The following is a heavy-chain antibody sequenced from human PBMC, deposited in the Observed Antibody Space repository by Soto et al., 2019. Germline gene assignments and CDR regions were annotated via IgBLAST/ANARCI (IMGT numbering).Heavy chain of an antibody. CDR1: GYTFTNFG. D-gene: IGHD2-15*01. Sequence: QVQLVQSGAEVKKPGASVKVSCKASGYTFTNFGISWVRQAPGQGLEWMGGISAYNGNTHYAQNFQGRVTMTTDTSTSTVYMELRSLRSDDTAVYYCAGGWSLMDYWGQGTLVTVSS. CDR3: AGGWSLMDY. J-gene: IGHJ4*02. CDR2: ISAYNGNT. V-gene: IGHV1-18*01.